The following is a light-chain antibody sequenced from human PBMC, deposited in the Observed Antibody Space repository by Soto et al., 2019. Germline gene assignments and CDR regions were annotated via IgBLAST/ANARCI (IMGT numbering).Light chain of an antibody. CDR2: DAS. CDR3: QQRSNWVYT. Sequence: EIVLTQSPATLSLSPGERATLSCRASQSVSGSLAWYQQKPGQALRLLIYDASNRATGIPARFSGSGSGTDFTLTISSLEPEDFALYYCQQRSNWVYTFGQGTKLEIK. V-gene: IGKV3-11*01. CDR1: QSVSGS. J-gene: IGKJ2*01.